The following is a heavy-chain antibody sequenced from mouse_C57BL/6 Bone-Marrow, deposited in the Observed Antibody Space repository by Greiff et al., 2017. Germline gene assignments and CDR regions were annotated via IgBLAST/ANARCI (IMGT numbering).Heavy chain of an antibody. CDR1: GYTFTGYW. CDR2: ILPGSGST. J-gene: IGHJ2*01. V-gene: IGHV1-9*01. Sequence: VQLQPSGAELMKPGASVKLSCKATGYTFTGYWIAWVKPRPGHGLSWIVEILPGSGSTTYNEKFKGQATFTADTASTTAYMQRSSLTTEDSAIYYCAREGRVYFDYWGKGTTLTVSS. CDR3: AREGRVYFDY.